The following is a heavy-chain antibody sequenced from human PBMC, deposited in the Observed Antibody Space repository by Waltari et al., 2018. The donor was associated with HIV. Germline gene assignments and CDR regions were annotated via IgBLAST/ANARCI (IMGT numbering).Heavy chain of an antibody. CDR3: ARDWVPAAPQLYYYYGMDV. CDR2: IIPILGIA. D-gene: IGHD2-2*01. CDR1: GGPFSSYA. J-gene: IGHJ6*02. Sequence: QVQLVQSGAEVKKPGSSVQVSCKASGGPFSSYAISWVRQAPGQGLEWMGRIIPILGIANYAQKFQGRVTITADKSTSTAYMELSSLRSEDTAVYYCARDWVPAAPQLYYYYGMDVWGQGTTVTVSS. V-gene: IGHV1-69*04.